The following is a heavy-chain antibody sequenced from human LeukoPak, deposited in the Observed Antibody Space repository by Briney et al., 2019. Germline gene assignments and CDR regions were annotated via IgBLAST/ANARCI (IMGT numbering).Heavy chain of an antibody. J-gene: IGHJ4*02. CDR3: ARSPRIAVAGTSSDY. CDR2: INPNSGDT. V-gene: IGHV1-2*06. CDR1: GYTFTGYH. Sequence: ASVKVSCKASGYTFTGYHMHWVRQAPGQGLEWMGRINPNSGDTNYAQKFQGRVTMTRDTSISTAYMELSRLRSDDTAVYYCARSPRIAVAGTSSDYWGQGTLVTVSS. D-gene: IGHD6-19*01.